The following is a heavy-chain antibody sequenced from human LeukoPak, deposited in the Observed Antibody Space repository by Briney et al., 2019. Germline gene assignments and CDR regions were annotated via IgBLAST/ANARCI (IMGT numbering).Heavy chain of an antibody. V-gene: IGHV1-46*01. CDR3: ARDGYSYDN. D-gene: IGHD5-18*01. Sequence: ASVKVSCKAPGYTFTSYYMHWVRQAPGQGLEWMGIINPSGGSTSYAQKFQGRVTMTRDTSFSTAYMELSGLTSDDTAVYYCARDGYSYDNWGQGTLVTVSS. J-gene: IGHJ4*02. CDR1: GYTFTSYY. CDR2: INPSGGST.